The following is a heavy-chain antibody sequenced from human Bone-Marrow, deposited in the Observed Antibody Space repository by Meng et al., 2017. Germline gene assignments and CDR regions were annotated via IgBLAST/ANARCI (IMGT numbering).Heavy chain of an antibody. V-gene: IGHV4-61*01. CDR3: ARGQYY. J-gene: IGHJ4*02. CDR2: IYYSGTT. CDR1: GGSVNSGSCA. Sequence: QVQLQESGPGLVRPSETLSLTCTVSGGSVNSGSCAWSWIRQPPGKGLEWIGNIYYSGTTNYNPSLKSRVTISIDASKNQFSLMLSSLTAADTAVYYCARGQYYWGQGTLVTVSS.